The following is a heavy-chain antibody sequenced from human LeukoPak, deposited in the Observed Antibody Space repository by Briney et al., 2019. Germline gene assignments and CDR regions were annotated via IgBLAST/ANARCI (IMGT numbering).Heavy chain of an antibody. CDR1: GFTFSSFT. Sequence: KAGGSLRLSCAASGFTFSSFTMHWVRQAPGKGLRWMAVISSDGSNKYYADSVKGRFTVSRDNSKNTLYLQMNSLRAEDTAVYYCAKDYGGNPFDYWGQGTLVTVSS. CDR2: ISSDGSNK. D-gene: IGHD4-23*01. J-gene: IGHJ4*02. CDR3: AKDYGGNPFDY. V-gene: IGHV3-30-3*01.